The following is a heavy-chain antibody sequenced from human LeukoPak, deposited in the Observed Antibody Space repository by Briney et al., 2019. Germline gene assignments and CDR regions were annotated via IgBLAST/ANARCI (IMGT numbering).Heavy chain of an antibody. D-gene: IGHD3-22*01. CDR1: GFTFSSYA. Sequence: GGSLRLSCAASGFTFSSYAMSWVRQAPGKGLEWVSAISGSGGSTYYADSVEGRFTISRDNSKNTLYLQMNSLRAEDTAVYYCARAPPSYYFDSSGPCYYFDYWGQGTLVTVSS. V-gene: IGHV3-23*01. CDR2: ISGSGGST. J-gene: IGHJ4*02. CDR3: ARAPPSYYFDSSGPCYYFDY.